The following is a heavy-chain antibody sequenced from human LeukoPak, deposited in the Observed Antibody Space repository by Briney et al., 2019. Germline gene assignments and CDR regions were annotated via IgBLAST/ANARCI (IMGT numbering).Heavy chain of an antibody. Sequence: ASVKVSCKASGGNFNNFPISWVRQAPGQGLEWMGRIMPILNRTTYAQKFQGRVTITADKSTGTAYMEMNSLSSEDTAVYYCARRKIPLTGSTGYDWFDPWGQGTLVTVSS. CDR1: GGNFNNFP. V-gene: IGHV1-69*02. D-gene: IGHD3-9*01. CDR2: IMPILNRT. CDR3: ARRKIPLTGSTGYDWFDP. J-gene: IGHJ5*02.